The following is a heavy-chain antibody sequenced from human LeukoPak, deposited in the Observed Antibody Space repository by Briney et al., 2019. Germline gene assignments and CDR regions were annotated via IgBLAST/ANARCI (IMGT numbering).Heavy chain of an antibody. V-gene: IGHV3-7*03. J-gene: IGHJ3*02. CDR2: IKQDGSET. D-gene: IGHD6-19*01. CDR1: GLVFSSSW. CDR3: ASSVFSFSGSQWDPFDI. Sequence: PGRSLRLGWAAAGLVFSSSWKAWACQATGRGQNWRAGIKQDGSETYYVDSVRGRFTLFRDNTKNSLYLQMINLRAEDTAMYYCASSVFSFSGSQWDPFDIWGQGTMVTVSS.